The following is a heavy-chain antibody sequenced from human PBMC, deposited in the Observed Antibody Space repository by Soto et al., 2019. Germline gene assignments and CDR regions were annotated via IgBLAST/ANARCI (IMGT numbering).Heavy chain of an antibody. CDR1: GFMLSVYT. V-gene: IGHV3-21*01. J-gene: IGHJ6*03. CDR2: ISSSEIYR. CDR3: ARVSGLATRSNFYYMDV. Sequence: GGSLRLSCTASGFMLSVYTMKWVRQAPGKGLELVSLISSSEIYRYYADSVRGRFTISRDNAKNSLYLQMNSLRAEDAAVYYCARVSGLATRSNFYYMDVWGKGTTVTVSS. D-gene: IGHD5-12*01.